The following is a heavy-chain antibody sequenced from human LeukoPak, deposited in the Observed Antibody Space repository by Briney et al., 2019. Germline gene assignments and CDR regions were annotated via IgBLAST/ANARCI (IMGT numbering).Heavy chain of an antibody. V-gene: IGHV4-59*01. Sequence: SETLSLTCTVSGGSISSYYWSWIRQPPGKGLEWIGYIYYSGSTNYNPSLKSRVTISVDMSKNQFSLKLSSVTAADTAVYYCARGHIAVAAFDYWGQGTLVTVSS. CDR1: GGSISSYY. CDR2: IYYSGST. D-gene: IGHD6-19*01. CDR3: ARGHIAVAAFDY. J-gene: IGHJ4*02.